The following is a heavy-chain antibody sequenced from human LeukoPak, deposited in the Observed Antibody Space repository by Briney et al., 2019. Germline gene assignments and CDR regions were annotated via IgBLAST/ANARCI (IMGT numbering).Heavy chain of an antibody. V-gene: IGHV3-30*12. J-gene: IGHJ4*02. CDR3: ARDGYNLWGYFDY. Sequence: GRSLRLSGVASGFTFRTYGIHWVRQLPGQGLEWVAVAYDDGSNLYYADSVKGRFTISRDSSKNTLYLQMNSLRAEDTAVYYCARDGYNLWGYFDYWGQGTLVTVSS. D-gene: IGHD5-24*01. CDR1: GFTFRTYG. CDR2: AYDDGSNL.